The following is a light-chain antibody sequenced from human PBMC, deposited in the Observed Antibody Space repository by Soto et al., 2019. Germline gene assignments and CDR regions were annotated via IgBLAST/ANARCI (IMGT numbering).Light chain of an antibody. CDR2: GVS. CDR1: SGDFGDYY. Sequence: QSALTQPRSVSGSPGQSVTISCTGTSGDFGDYYVSWYQRHPGKAPKLIIYGVSKRPSGVPDRFSGSKSGNTASLTISGLQAEDDADYYCCSTAGSFAKVFGGGTKLTVL. V-gene: IGLV2-11*01. CDR3: CSTAGSFAKV. J-gene: IGLJ3*02.